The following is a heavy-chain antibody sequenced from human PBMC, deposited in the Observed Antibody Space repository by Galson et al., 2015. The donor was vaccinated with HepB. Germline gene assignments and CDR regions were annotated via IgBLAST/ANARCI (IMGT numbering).Heavy chain of an antibody. Sequence: SETLSLTCTVSGGSINSSDYYWGWIRQPPGKGLEWIGSIYYSGSANYNPSLKSRVTISVDTSKNQFSLKLSSVTAADTAVYYCPLGGGYGSGRYHSSWYFDLWGRGTLVTVSS. V-gene: IGHV4-39*01. D-gene: IGHD3-10*01. J-gene: IGHJ2*01. CDR1: GGSINSSDYY. CDR2: IYYSGSA. CDR3: PLGGGYGSGRYHSSWYFDL.